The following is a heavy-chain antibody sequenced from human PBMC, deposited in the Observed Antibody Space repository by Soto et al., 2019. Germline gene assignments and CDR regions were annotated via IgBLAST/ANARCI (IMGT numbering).Heavy chain of an antibody. Sequence: ASVKVSCKASVFTSSGISWVRQAPGQRLEWMGWISTHNGNTIYAQKFQGRVIMTMDTSTTTVYMELNSLRAEDTALYYCATQDFRGITGTTWDQGTQVTVSS. CDR3: ATQDFRGITGTT. CDR2: ISTHNGNT. J-gene: IGHJ4*02. D-gene: IGHD1-20*01. CDR1: VFTSSG. V-gene: IGHV1-18*04.